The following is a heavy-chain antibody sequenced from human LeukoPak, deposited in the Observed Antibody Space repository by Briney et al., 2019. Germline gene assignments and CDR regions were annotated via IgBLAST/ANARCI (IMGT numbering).Heavy chain of an antibody. CDR2: IWYDGRNK. CDR3: ARDRIEGLWFGAQPYYYGMDV. Sequence: PGRSLRLSCAASGFTFSNYGMHWVRQAPGKGLEWVAVIWYDGRNKYYADSVKGRFTISRDNSKNTLYLQMNSLRAEDTAVYYCARDRIEGLWFGAQPYYYGMDVWGQGTTVTVSS. CDR1: GFTFSNYG. V-gene: IGHV3-33*01. D-gene: IGHD3-10*01. J-gene: IGHJ6*02.